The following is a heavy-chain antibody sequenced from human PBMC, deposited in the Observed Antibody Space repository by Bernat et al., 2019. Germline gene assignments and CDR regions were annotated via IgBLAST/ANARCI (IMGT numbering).Heavy chain of an antibody. Sequence: QVQLMESGGGVVQPGRSLRLACAASGFTFSSYGMHWVRQAPGKGLEWVAVIWYDGSNKYYADSVKGRFTISRDNSKNTLYLQMNSLRAEDTAVYYCAREGCLSGYDLWQAFDIWGQGTMVTVSS. D-gene: IGHD5-12*01. CDR1: GFTFSSYG. CDR3: AREGCLSGYDLWQAFDI. V-gene: IGHV3-33*08. J-gene: IGHJ3*02. CDR2: IWYDGSNK.